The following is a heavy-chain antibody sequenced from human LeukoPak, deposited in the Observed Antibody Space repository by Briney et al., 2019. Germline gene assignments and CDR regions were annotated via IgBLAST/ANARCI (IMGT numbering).Heavy chain of an antibody. CDR3: ARDRISYYFDY. CDR1: GFTFSSYA. D-gene: IGHD2-15*01. J-gene: IGHJ4*02. CDR2: ISYDGSNK. Sequence: RTGGSLRLSCAASGFTFSSYAMHWVRQAPGKGLEWVAVISYDGSNKYYADSVKGRFTISRDNSKNTLYLQMNSLRAEDTAVYYCARDRISYYFDYWGQGTLVTVSS. V-gene: IGHV3-30*04.